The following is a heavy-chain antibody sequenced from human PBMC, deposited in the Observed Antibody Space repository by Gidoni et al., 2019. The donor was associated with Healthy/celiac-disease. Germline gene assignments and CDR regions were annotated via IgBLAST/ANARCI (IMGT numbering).Heavy chain of an antibody. CDR1: GFTFRSSE. D-gene: IGHD6-13*01. CDR3: ARDSSIIVTAAGGFDY. J-gene: IGHJ4*02. CDR2: ISSSGSTI. V-gene: IGHV3-48*03. Sequence: VQLVESGGGLVHPGGSLRLSCAASGFTFRSSEMNWVRQAPGKALEWVSYISSSGSTIYYADSVKGRFNISRDNDKNSLYLQMNSLRAEDTAVYYCARDSSIIVTAAGGFDYWGQGTLVTVSA.